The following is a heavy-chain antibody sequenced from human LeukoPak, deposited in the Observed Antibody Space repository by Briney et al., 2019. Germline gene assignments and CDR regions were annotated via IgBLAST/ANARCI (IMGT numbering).Heavy chain of an antibody. Sequence: GGSLRLSCSASGFTFSSYAMHWVRQAPGKGLEYVSAISGNGGSTYYADSVKGRFTISRDNSKNTLYLQMNSLRAEDTAVYYCARDHAYCGGDCYSGFGYWGQGTLVTVSS. D-gene: IGHD2-21*02. CDR2: ISGNGGST. V-gene: IGHV3-64*04. CDR3: ARDHAYCGGDCYSGFGY. CDR1: GFTFSSYA. J-gene: IGHJ4*02.